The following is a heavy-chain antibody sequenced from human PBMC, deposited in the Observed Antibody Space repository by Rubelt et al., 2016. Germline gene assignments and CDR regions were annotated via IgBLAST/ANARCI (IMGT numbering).Heavy chain of an antibody. CDR3: ARDHPVWEPRITGTPY. CDR2: ISSSGSTI. V-gene: IGHV3-11*01. D-gene: IGHD1-20*01. J-gene: IGHJ4*02. Sequence: YISSSGSTIYYADSVKGRFTISRDNAKNSLYLQMNSLRAEDTAVYYCARDHPVWEPRITGTPYWGQGTLVTVSS.